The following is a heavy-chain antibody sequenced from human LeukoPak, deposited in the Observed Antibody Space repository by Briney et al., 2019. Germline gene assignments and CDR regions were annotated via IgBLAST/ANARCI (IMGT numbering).Heavy chain of an antibody. Sequence: SETLSLTCAVYGGSSSGYYWSWIRQPPGKGLEWIGEINHSGSTNYNASLKSRVTVSVDTSKNQFCLKLSSVTAPDTAVYYCAKYGGTGSYNWFDPWGQGTLVTVSS. D-gene: IGHD6-19*01. CDR1: GGSSSGYY. J-gene: IGHJ5*02. CDR3: AKYGGTGSYNWFDP. V-gene: IGHV4-34*01. CDR2: INHSGST.